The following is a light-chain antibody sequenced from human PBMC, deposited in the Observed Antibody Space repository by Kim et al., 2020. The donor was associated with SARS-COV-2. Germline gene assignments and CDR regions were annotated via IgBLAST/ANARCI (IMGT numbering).Light chain of an antibody. CDR3: NSRDSSGPVV. V-gene: IGLV3-19*01. Sequence: SSELTQDPAVSVALGQTVRITCQGDSLRSYYASWYQQMPGQAPVLVIYGKNNRPSGIPDRFSGSSSGNTAYLTINGAQAEDEADYYCNSRDSSGPVVFGG. CDR2: GKN. J-gene: IGLJ2*01. CDR1: SLRSYY.